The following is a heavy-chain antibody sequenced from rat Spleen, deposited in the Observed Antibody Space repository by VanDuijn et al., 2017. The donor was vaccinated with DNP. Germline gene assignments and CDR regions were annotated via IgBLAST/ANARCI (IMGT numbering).Heavy chain of an antibody. J-gene: IGHJ2*01. D-gene: IGHD1-7*01. CDR2: ITNTGGST. V-gene: IGHV5-31*01. CDR3: AKDIPYYGYY. Sequence: EVQLVESGGGLVQPGRSLKLSCVASGFTFNNYWMTWIRQAPGKGLEWVASITNTGGSTYYRDSVKGRFTISRDNAKNTLYLQMDSLRSEDTATYYCAKDIPYYGYYWGQGVMVTVSS. CDR1: GFTFNNYW.